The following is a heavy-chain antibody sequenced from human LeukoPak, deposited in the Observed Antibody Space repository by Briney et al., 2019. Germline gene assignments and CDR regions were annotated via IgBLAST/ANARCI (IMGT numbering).Heavy chain of an antibody. CDR2: ISGSGGST. D-gene: IGHD3-10*01. V-gene: IGHV3-23*01. Sequence: GGTLRLSCAASGFTFSSYGMSWVRQAPGKGLEWVSAISGSGGSTYYADSVKGRFTISRDNSKNTLYLQMNSLRAEDTAVYYCAKVGGSGSYTWDYYYYYMDVWGKGTTVTISS. CDR3: AKVGGSGSYTWDYYYYYMDV. CDR1: GFTFSSYG. J-gene: IGHJ6*03.